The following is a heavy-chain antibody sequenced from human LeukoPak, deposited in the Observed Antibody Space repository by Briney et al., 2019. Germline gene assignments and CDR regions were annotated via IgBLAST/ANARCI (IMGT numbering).Heavy chain of an antibody. D-gene: IGHD3-10*01. CDR3: ARDRGTMVRGSRWFDP. J-gene: IGHJ5*02. CDR1: GYTFTSYA. Sequence: ASVKGSCKASGYTFTSYAMHWVRQAPGQRLEWMGWINAGDGNTKYSQKFQGRVTITRDTSASTAYMELSSLRSEDTAVYYCARDRGTMVRGSRWFDPWGQGTLVTVSS. CDR2: INAGDGNT. V-gene: IGHV1-3*01.